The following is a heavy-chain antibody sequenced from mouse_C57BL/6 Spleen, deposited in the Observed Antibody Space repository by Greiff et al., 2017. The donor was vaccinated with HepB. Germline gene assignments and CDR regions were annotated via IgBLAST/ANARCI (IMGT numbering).Heavy chain of an antibody. J-gene: IGHJ4*01. CDR3: ARGDYYGSSEDY. V-gene: IGHV1-82*01. Sequence: QVQLQQSGPELVKPGASVKISCKASGYAFSSSWMNWVKQRPGKGLEWIGRIYPGDGDTNYNGKFKGKATLTADKSSSTAYMQLSSLTSEDSAVYFCARGDYYGSSEDYWGQGTSVTVSS. D-gene: IGHD1-1*01. CDR1: GYAFSSSW. CDR2: IYPGDGDT.